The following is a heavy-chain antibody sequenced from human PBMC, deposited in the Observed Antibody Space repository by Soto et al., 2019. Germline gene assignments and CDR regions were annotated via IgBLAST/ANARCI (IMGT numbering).Heavy chain of an antibody. V-gene: IGHV4-30-4*02. CDR2: IFSSGTT. CDR1: GDSISGSQW. D-gene: IGHD3-16*01. CDR3: ARVPSPFDFYYAMDV. J-gene: IGHJ6*02. Sequence: SETLSLTCAVSGDSISGSQWWSWIRQAPGKGLEWIGYIFSSGTTYYNPSLKSRLTMSLDTSQNQFSLKLNSVTAADTAVYFCARVPSPFDFYYAMDVWGQGTTVTVSS.